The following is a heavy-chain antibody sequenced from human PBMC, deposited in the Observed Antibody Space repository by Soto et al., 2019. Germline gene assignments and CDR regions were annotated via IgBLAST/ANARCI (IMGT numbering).Heavy chain of an antibody. V-gene: IGHV1-69*06. Sequence: SVKVSCKASGGTFSSYAISWVRQAPGQGLEWMGGIIPIFGTANYAQKFQGRVTITADKSTSTAYMELSSLRSEDTAVYYCARDGYYYDSSGYGVFDYWGQGTLVTVSS. CDR2: IIPIFGTA. CDR1: GGTFSSYA. J-gene: IGHJ4*02. D-gene: IGHD3-22*01. CDR3: ARDGYYYDSSGYGVFDY.